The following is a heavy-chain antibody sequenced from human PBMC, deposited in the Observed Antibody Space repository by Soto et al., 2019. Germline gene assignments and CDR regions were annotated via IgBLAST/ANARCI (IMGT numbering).Heavy chain of an antibody. D-gene: IGHD2-21*02. Sequence: EVQLVESGGGLVKPGGSLRLSCAASGFTFSSYSMNWVRQAPGKGPEWVSSISSSSSYIYYADSVKGRFTISRDNAKNSLYLQMNSLRAEDTAVYYCARDQGAGGGNSLDYWGQGTLVTVSS. CDR3: ARDQGAGGGNSLDY. CDR2: ISSSSSYI. CDR1: GFTFSSYS. J-gene: IGHJ4*02. V-gene: IGHV3-21*01.